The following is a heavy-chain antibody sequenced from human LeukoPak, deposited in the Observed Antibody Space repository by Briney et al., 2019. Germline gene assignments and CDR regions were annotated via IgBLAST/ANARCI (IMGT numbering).Heavy chain of an antibody. D-gene: IGHD4-17*01. CDR1: GGSISSSSYY. CDR2: IYYSGST. CDR3: ARLVTVTTYFDY. Sequence: SETLSLTCTVSGGSISSSSYYWGWIRQPPGKGLEWIGSIYYSGSTYYNPSLKSRVTISVDKSKNQFSLKLSSVTAADTAVYYCARLVTVTTYFDYWGQGTLVTVSS. V-gene: IGHV4-39*07. J-gene: IGHJ4*02.